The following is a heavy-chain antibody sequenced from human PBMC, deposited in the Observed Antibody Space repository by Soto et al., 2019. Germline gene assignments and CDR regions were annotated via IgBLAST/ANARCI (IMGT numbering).Heavy chain of an antibody. CDR1: GGSISSGDYY. J-gene: IGHJ4*02. CDR3: ARLVTYYDSSGYYVDY. V-gene: IGHV4-30-4*01. Sequence: SETLSLTCTVSGGSISSGDYYWRWNRQPPGKGLEWIGYIYYSGSTYYNPSLKSRVTISVDTSKHQFSLKLSSVTAADTAVYYCARLVTYYDSSGYYVDYWGQGTQVTVSS. CDR2: IYYSGST. D-gene: IGHD3-22*01.